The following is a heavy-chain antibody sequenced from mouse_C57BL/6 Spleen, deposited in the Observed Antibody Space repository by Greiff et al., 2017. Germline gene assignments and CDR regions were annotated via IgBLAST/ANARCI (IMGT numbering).Heavy chain of an antibody. CDR3: ARSQGYFDY. CDR1: GYTFTSYT. J-gene: IGHJ2*01. V-gene: IGHV1-4*01. CDR2: INPSSGYT. Sequence: QVQLQQSGAELARPGASVKMSCKASGYTFTSYTMHWVKPRPGQGLEWIGYINPSSGYTKYNQKFKDKATLTADKSSSTAYMQLSSLTSEDSAVYYCARSQGYFDYWGQGTTLTVSS.